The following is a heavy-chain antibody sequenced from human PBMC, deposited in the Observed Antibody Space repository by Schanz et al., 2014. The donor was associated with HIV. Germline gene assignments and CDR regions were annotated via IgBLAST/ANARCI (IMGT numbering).Heavy chain of an antibody. V-gene: IGHV1-18*01. D-gene: IGHD2-2*01. CDR2: ISAYNGHP. CDR3: ARNRYNLLPFDF. CDR1: GYTFSSYS. J-gene: IGHJ4*02. Sequence: QVQLVQSGAEVKKPGASVKVSCKASGYTFSSYSLSWVRQAPGQGLEWMGWISAYNGHPHYGQKFQGRFTMTSDTSTSTAYMELRNLRSDDTAIYFCARNRYNLLPFDFWGQGTLVTVSS.